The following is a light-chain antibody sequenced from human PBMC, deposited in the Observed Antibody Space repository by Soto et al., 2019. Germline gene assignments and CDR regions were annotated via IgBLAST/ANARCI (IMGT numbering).Light chain of an antibody. CDR2: DAS. CDR1: QTVIRNY. CDR3: QQRSNWPLT. J-gene: IGKJ5*01. V-gene: IGKV3-11*01. Sequence: EIVLTQAPGTLSLSPVEGPNQSCRSRQTVIRNYLAWHQQKPGQAPTLLIYDASNRATGIPARFSGSGSGTDFTLTISSLEPEDFAVYYCQQRSNWPLTFGKGTRLEIK.